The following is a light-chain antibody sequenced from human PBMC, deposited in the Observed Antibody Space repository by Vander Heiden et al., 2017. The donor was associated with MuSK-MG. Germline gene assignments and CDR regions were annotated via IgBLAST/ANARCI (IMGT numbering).Light chain of an antibody. CDR1: SSNIGAGYD. CDR3: QSYDSSLSGSV. Sequence: QSVLTQPPSVSGAPAQRVTISCTGSSSNIGAGYDVHWYQQLPGTAPKLLIYGNSNRPSGVPDRFSGSKSGTSASLAITGLQAEDEADYYCQSYDSSLSGSVFGGRTKLTVL. CDR2: GNS. J-gene: IGLJ2*01. V-gene: IGLV1-40*01.